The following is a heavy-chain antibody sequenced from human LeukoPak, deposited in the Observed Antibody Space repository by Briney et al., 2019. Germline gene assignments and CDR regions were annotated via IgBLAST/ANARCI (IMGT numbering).Heavy chain of an antibody. CDR3: EKVPLGYCSGGSCSGPYYFDY. V-gene: IGHV3-23*01. Sequence: PGGSLRLSCAASGFTFSSYAMSWGRQAPGKGLEWVSAISGSGGSTYYADSVKGRFTISRDNSKNTLYLQMNSLRAEDTAVYYCEKVPLGYCSGGSCSGPYYFDYWGQGTLVTVSS. J-gene: IGHJ4*02. D-gene: IGHD2-15*01. CDR2: ISGSGGST. CDR1: GFTFSSYA.